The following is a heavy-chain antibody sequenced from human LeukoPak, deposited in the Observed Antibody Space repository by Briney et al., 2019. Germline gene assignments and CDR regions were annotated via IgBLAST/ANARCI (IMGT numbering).Heavy chain of an antibody. CDR2: IILIFGTA. V-gene: IGHV1-69*05. Sequence: SVKVSCKASGGTFSSYAISWVRQAPGQGLEWMGGIILIFGTANYAQKFQGRVTITTDESTSTAYMELSSLRSEDTAVYYCARGLYCSGGSCFWFDPWGQGTLVTVSS. CDR1: GGTFSSYA. D-gene: IGHD2-15*01. J-gene: IGHJ5*02. CDR3: ARGLYCSGGSCFWFDP.